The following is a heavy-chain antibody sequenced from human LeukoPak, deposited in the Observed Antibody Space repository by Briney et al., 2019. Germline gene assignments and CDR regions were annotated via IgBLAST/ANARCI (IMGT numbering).Heavy chain of an antibody. V-gene: IGHV3-74*01. CDR3: ARREGYCSGGTCYFDN. CDR1: GFTFTTYW. Sequence: GGSLRLSCATSGFTFTTYWMHWVRHAPGKGLVWVSRINSDGSRTDYADSVKGRFTVSRDNAKNTLYLQMNSLRAEDTAVYYCARREGYCSGGTCYFDNWGQGTLVTVSS. D-gene: IGHD2-15*01. J-gene: IGHJ4*02. CDR2: INSDGSRT.